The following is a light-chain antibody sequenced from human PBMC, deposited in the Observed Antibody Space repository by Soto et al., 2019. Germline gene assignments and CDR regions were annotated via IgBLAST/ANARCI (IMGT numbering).Light chain of an antibody. Sequence: QAVVTQPPSASGTPGQRVTISCSGSSSNIGINYIYWYQQLPRAAPKLLIYSNHQRPSGVPDRFSGSKSGTSASLAISGLRSEDEADYYCAAWDDSLSGGVFGGGTKLTVL. J-gene: IGLJ3*02. CDR3: AAWDDSLSGGV. V-gene: IGLV1-47*02. CDR1: SSNIGINY. CDR2: SNH.